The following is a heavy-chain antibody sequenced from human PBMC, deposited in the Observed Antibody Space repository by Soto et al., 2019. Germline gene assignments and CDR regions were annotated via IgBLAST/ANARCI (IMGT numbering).Heavy chain of an antibody. CDR3: SRSLNS. CDR1: GFTFSTYW. V-gene: IGHV3-7*01. J-gene: IGHJ4*02. CDR2: INQDGSEK. Sequence: GGSLRLSCAASGFTFSTYWMDWVRQTPGKGLEWVANINQDGSEKNYVDSVKGRFTIYRDNAKNSLYLQMSSLTAEDSALYYCSRSLNSWGQGTPVTVSS.